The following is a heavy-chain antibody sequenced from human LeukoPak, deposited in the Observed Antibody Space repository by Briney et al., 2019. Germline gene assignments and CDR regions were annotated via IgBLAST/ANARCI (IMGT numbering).Heavy chain of an antibody. V-gene: IGHV3-48*03. J-gene: IGHJ4*02. CDR1: GFTFSSYE. D-gene: IGHD3-10*01. CDR2: ISNSGSAI. Sequence: GGSLRLSCAASGFTFSSYEMNWVRQAPGKGLEWVSYISNSGSAIYYADSVKGRFAISRDNAKSSLYLQMNSLRAEDTAVYYCTRDSPGWFAYWGQGTLATVSS. CDR3: TRDSPGWFAY.